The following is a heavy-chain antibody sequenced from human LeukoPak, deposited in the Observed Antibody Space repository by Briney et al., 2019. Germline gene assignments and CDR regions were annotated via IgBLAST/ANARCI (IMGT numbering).Heavy chain of an antibody. CDR1: GFTFSSYG. D-gene: IGHD3-10*01. V-gene: IGHV3-7*01. Sequence: GGSLRLSCAASGFTFSSYGMHWVRQAPGKGLEWVANIKQDGSEKYYVDSVKGRFTISRDNAKNSLYLQMNSLRAEDTAVYYCASVLAETYYYGSGSYKYFQHWGQGTLVTVSS. CDR3: ASVLAETYYYGSGSYKYFQH. J-gene: IGHJ1*01. CDR2: IKQDGSEK.